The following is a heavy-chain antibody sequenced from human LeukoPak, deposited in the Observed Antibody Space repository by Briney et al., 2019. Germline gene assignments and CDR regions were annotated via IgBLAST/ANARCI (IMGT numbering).Heavy chain of an antibody. CDR2: IYSGGST. Sequence: PGGSLRLSCAASGFTVSSNCMSWVRQAPGKGLEWVSVIYSGGSTYYADSVKGRFTISRDNSKNTLYLQMNSLRAEDTAVYYCTCVEMATIRGYSDYWGQGTLVTVSS. J-gene: IGHJ4*02. CDR3: TCVEMATIRGYSDY. D-gene: IGHD5-24*01. CDR1: GFTVSSNC. V-gene: IGHV3-66*01.